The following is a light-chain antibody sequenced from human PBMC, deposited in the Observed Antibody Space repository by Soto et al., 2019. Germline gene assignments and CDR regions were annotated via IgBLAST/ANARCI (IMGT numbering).Light chain of an antibody. CDR3: SSYAASNNFYFV. V-gene: IGLV2-8*01. CDR2: EVT. Sequence: QSVLTQPPSASGSPGQSVTISCTGTSSDVGGYNYVSWYQQYPGRAPKLMIYEVTKRPSGAPDRFSGSKSGNTASLTVSGLQAEDEADYYCSSYAASNNFYFVFGGGTKVTV. CDR1: SSDVGGYNY. J-gene: IGLJ3*02.